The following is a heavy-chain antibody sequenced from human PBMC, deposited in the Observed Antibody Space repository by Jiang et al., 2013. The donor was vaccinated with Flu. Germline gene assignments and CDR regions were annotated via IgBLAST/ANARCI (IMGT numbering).Heavy chain of an antibody. CDR3: ARRGRLQRDIDY. Sequence: LLKPSETLSLTCTVSGGSISSSSYYWGWIRQPPGKGLEWIANIYYSGTTHYNPSLKSRVTMSVDTSKNQFSLKLSSVTAADTAVYYCARRGRLQRDIDYWGQGTQVAVSS. CDR1: GGSISSSSYY. CDR2: IYYSGTT. V-gene: IGHV4-39*01. J-gene: IGHJ4*02. D-gene: IGHD4-11*01.